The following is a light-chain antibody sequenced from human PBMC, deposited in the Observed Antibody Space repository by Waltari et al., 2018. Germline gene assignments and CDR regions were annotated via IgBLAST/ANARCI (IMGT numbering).Light chain of an antibody. Sequence: YELTQPPSLSVSPGQTARITCSGHELPRKYAYWFQQKSGQAPRLVMYEDTKRPSGIPGRFSGSSSGTVATLTITGAQVDDEADCYCYSSDSTGLRVFGGGTTVVVL. CDR1: ELPRKY. V-gene: IGLV3-10*01. CDR2: EDT. J-gene: IGLJ1*01. CDR3: YSSDSTGLRV.